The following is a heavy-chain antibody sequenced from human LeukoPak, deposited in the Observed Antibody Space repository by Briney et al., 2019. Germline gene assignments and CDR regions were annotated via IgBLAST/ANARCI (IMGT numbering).Heavy chain of an antibody. CDR1: GGTFSSYA. CDR2: IIPIFGTA. CDR3: RYYYDSSGYFTLDY. V-gene: IGHV1-69*13. D-gene: IGHD3-22*01. J-gene: IGHJ4*02. Sequence: SVKVSCKASGGTFSSYAISWVRQAPGQGLEWMGGIIPIFGTANYAQKFQGRVTITADESTSTAYMELSSLRSEDTAVYYCRYYYDSSGYFTLDYWGQGTLVTVSS.